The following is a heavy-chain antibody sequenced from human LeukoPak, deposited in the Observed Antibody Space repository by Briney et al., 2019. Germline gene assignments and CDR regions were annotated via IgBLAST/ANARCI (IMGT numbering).Heavy chain of an antibody. CDR1: GYRFIYYE. V-gene: IGHV1-8*02. CDR2: MNPKSGDT. CDR3: ARGRYMDV. J-gene: IGHJ6*03. Sequence: ASVKVSCKTSGYRFIYYEISWVRQAPGQGLEGMGWMNPKSGDTGYEQKFQGRITITRDSSISTVYMELSSLRSEDTALYYCARGRYMDVWGKGTTVTVSS.